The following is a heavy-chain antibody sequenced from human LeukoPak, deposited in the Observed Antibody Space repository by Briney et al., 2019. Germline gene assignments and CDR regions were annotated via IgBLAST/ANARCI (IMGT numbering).Heavy chain of an antibody. CDR1: GYTFTMYN. J-gene: IGHJ4*02. D-gene: IGHD3-16*01. Sequence: ASVKVSCKASGYTFTMYNMHWVRQAPGQGLEWMGIINPSGGTTSYAQKFYGRVTMTRDTSTSTVYMELSSLRSEDTAVYYCAREQSTTMITWDYWGQGTLVTVSS. CDR2: INPSGGTT. CDR3: AREQSTTMITWDY. V-gene: IGHV1-46*01.